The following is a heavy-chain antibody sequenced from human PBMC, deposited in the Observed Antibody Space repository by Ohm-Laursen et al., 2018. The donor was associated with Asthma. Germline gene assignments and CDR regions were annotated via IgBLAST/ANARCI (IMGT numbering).Heavy chain of an antibody. D-gene: IGHD4-11*01. CDR2: ISGRGGST. Sequence: LRLSCTASGFTFSRYAMSWVRPAPGKGLDWVSAISGRGGSTYYADTVKGRFTISRDNSKNTLYLQMNSLSAEDTAVYYCAKEGPYSKWDYDYWGQGTLVTVSS. V-gene: IGHV3-23*01. J-gene: IGHJ4*02. CDR1: GFTFSRYA. CDR3: AKEGPYSKWDYDY.